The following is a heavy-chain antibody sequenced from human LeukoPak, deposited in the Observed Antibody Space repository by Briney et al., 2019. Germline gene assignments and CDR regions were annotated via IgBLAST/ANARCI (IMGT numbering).Heavy chain of an antibody. V-gene: IGHV3-30*02. D-gene: IGHD6-6*01. CDR1: GFTFSSYG. J-gene: IGHJ4*02. CDR3: AKVWSIAARRGYFDY. CDR2: IRFDGSNK. Sequence: GGSLRLSCAASGFTFSSYGMHWVRQAPGKGLEWVAFIRFDGSNKYYADSVKGRFTISRDNSKNTLYLQMNSLRAEDTAVYYCAKVWSIAARRGYFDYWGQGTLVTVSS.